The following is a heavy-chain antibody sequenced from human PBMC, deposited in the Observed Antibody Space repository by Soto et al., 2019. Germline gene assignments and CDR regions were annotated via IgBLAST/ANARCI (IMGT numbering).Heavy chain of an antibody. Sequence: EVQLLQSGGGFRPPGGSVRLSCATSGFTFNTYPMTWVRQAPGKGLEWVASISSTAGRTSSCADSVKGRFAIARDFSDNSVYLEMNNLRVDDTAVYFCAKGVLSFHYGMEVWGQGTTVTVSS. D-gene: IGHD3-10*01. V-gene: IGHV3-23*01. CDR2: ISSTAGRTS. J-gene: IGHJ6*02. CDR1: GFTFNTYP. CDR3: AKGVLSFHYGMEV.